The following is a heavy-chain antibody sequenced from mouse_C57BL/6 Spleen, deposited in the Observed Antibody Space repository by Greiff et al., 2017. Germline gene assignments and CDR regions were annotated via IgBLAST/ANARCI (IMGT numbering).Heavy chain of an antibody. V-gene: IGHV1-55*01. CDR2: IYPGSGST. J-gene: IGHJ3*01. CDR1: GYTFTSYW. Sequence: QVQLQQPGAELVKPGASVKLSCKASGYTFTSYWITWVKQRPGQGLEWIGDIYPGSGSTNYNEKFKSRATLTVDTSSSTAYMQLSSLKSEDSAVYYCARSSGYCFAYWGQGTLGTVS. CDR3: ARSSGYCFAY. D-gene: IGHD2-2*01.